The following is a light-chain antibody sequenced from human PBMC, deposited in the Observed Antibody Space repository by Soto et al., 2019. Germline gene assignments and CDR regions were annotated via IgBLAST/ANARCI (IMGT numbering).Light chain of an antibody. J-gene: IGKJ4*01. CDR3: QQRVNWPPT. CDR1: QSISDY. V-gene: IGKV3-11*01. Sequence: EIVLTQSPATLSLSPGERATLSCRAGQSISDYLAWYQQRPGQAPRLLIFDASNRVTGVPDRFSGGGSGTDFNLIISNLEPEDFAVYDCQQRVNWPPTFGGGTKVE. CDR2: DAS.